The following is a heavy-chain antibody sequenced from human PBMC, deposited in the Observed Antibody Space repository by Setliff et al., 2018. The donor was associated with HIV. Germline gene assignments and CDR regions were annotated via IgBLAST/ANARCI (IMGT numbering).Heavy chain of an antibody. Sequence: TLSLTCSFSGVSITTDGYYWSWIRHYPGKGLEWIGYMYHSGSTYYNASLASRLIMSLDPSKNQFSLKLNSMTAADTAMYYCAGGRYFRDIRDSRFDCWGQGMLVTVSS. CDR2: MYHSGST. CDR3: AGGRYFRDIRDSRFDC. V-gene: IGHV4-31*03. CDR1: GVSITTDGYY. J-gene: IGHJ4*02. D-gene: IGHD3-9*01.